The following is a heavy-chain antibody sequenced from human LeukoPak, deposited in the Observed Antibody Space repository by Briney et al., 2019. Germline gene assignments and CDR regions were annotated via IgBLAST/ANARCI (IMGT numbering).Heavy chain of an antibody. D-gene: IGHD1-14*01. V-gene: IGHV3-11*01. Sequence: GGSLRLSCAASGFTFSDYYMSWVRQAPGKGLEWVSYISSSGSTIYYADSVKGRFTISRDNAKNSLYLQMNSLRAEDTAVYYCARDPPTGDYFDYWGQGTLVTVSS. J-gene: IGHJ4*02. CDR1: GFTFSDYY. CDR2: ISSSGSTI. CDR3: ARDPPTGDYFDY.